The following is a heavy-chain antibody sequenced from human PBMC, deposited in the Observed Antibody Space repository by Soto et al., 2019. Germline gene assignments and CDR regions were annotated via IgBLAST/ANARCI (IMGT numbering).Heavy chain of an antibody. CDR2: IYYTGNT. CDR3: ASGHDAYKVRY. Sequence: QVQLQESGPGLVKPSQTLSLTCTVSGGSISSGGTGSYWTWIRQLPGKGLEWIGYIYYTGNTYYNPSLKRRPTISIDPSENQFSLKLTSVTAAETAVYFCASGHDAYKVRYWGQGTLVTVSS. CDR1: GGSISSGGTGSY. D-gene: IGHD1-1*01. J-gene: IGHJ4*02. V-gene: IGHV4-31*03.